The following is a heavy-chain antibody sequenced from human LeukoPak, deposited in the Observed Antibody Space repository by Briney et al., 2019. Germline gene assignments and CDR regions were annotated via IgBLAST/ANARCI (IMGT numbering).Heavy chain of an antibody. CDR3: AIEAKYCSSTSCYTVGFDY. CDR1: GFTFSSYA. Sequence: GVSLRLSCAASGFTFSSYAMSWVRQAPGKGLEWVSAISGSGTSTYYADSVRGRFTISRDNSKNTLYLQMNSLRAEDTAVYYCAIEAKYCSSTSCYTVGFDYWGQGTLVTVSS. J-gene: IGHJ4*02. D-gene: IGHD2-2*02. CDR2: ISGSGTST. V-gene: IGHV3-23*01.